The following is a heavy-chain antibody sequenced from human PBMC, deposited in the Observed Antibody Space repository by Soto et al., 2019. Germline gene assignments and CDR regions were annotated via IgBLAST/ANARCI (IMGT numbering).Heavy chain of an antibody. V-gene: IGHV3-33*01. Sequence: LRLSCAASGFTFSSYGMHWVRQAPGKGLEWVAVIWYDGSNKYYADSVKGRFTISRDNSKNTLYLQMNSLRAEDTAVYYCARAYCGGDCYYVDYWGQGTLVTVSS. J-gene: IGHJ4*02. CDR1: GFTFSSYG. D-gene: IGHD2-21*02. CDR2: IWYDGSNK. CDR3: ARAYCGGDCYYVDY.